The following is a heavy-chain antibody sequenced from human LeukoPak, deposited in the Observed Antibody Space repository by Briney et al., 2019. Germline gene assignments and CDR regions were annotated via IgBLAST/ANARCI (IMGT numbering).Heavy chain of an antibody. CDR1: GYTFTSYG. D-gene: IGHD3-22*01. CDR3: ARDHQYYYDSSGYYDLGDY. V-gene: IGHV1-2*02. J-gene: IGHJ4*02. CDR2: INPNSGGT. Sequence: GASVKVSCKASGYTFTSYGISWVRQAPGQGLEWMGWINPNSGGTNYAQKFQGRVTMTRDTSISTAYMELSRLRSDDTAVYYCARDHQYYYDSSGYYDLGDYWGQGTLVTVSS.